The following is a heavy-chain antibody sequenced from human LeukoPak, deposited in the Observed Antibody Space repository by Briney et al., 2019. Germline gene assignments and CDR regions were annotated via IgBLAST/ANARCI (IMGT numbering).Heavy chain of an antibody. Sequence: GGSLRLSCAASGFTFSSYSMNWVRQAPGKGLEWVSYISSSSSTIYYADSVKGRFTISRDNAKNSLYLQMNSLRAEDTAVYYCAREYRSGCSSTSCYGSYYYYMDVWGKGTAVTVSS. CDR2: ISSSSSTI. J-gene: IGHJ6*03. CDR3: AREYRSGCSSTSCYGSYYYYMDV. CDR1: GFTFSSYS. D-gene: IGHD2-2*01. V-gene: IGHV3-48*01.